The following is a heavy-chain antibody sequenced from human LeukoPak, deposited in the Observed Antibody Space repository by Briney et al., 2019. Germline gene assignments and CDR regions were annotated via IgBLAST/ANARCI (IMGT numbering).Heavy chain of an antibody. CDR3: ARAEGTTGIAAAGTFDY. J-gene: IGHJ4*02. CDR2: IYYSGST. CDR1: GGSISSSSYY. Sequence: PSETLSLTCTVSGGSISSSSYYWGWIRQPPGKGLEWIGSIYYSGSTYYNPSLKSRVTISVDTSKNQFSLKLCSVTAADTAVYYCARAEGTTGIAAAGTFDYWGQGTLVTVSS. D-gene: IGHD6-13*01. V-gene: IGHV4-39*07.